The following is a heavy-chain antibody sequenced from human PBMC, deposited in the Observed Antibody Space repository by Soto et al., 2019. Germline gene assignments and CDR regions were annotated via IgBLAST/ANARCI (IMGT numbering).Heavy chain of an antibody. V-gene: IGHV3-9*01. Sequence: WVRQAPGKGLEWVSGISWNSGSIGYADSVKGRFTISRDNAKNSLYLQMNSLRAEDTALYYCARVTSVRLGYYYYYYMDVWGKGTTVTVS. J-gene: IGHJ6*03. D-gene: IGHD3-16*01. CDR2: ISWNSGSI. CDR3: ARVTSVRLGYYYYYYMDV.